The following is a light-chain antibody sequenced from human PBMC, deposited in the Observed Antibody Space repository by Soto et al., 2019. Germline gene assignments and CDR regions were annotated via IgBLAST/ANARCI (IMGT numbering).Light chain of an antibody. J-gene: IGKJ5*01. V-gene: IGKV3-15*01. CDR2: DAS. CDR1: QSVSSN. CDR3: QQYHNWPPIT. Sequence: EIVMTQSPATLSVSPGERATLSCRASQSVSSNLGWYQQKPGQAPTLLIYDASTRATGIPARFSGSGAGTEFTLTISSLQSEDVAVYHCQQYHNWPPITFGQGTRLEIK.